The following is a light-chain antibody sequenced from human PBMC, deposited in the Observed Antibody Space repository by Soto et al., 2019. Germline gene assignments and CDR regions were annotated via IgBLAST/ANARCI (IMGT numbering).Light chain of an antibody. CDR3: XXXENWPWT. CDR1: QSISDT. CDR2: SAS. J-gene: IGKJ1*01. V-gene: IGKV3-15*01. Sequence: EIVMTQSPATLSVSPGGRATLSCRTSQSISDTLAWYQQKPGQAPRLLIYSASRRATGFPARFSGSGSGTDFTLTISSLQSXDFAXXYXXXXENWPWTFGQGTKVEIK.